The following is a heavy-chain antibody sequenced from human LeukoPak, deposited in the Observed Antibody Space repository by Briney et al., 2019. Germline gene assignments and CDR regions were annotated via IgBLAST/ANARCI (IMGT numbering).Heavy chain of an antibody. J-gene: IGHJ6*04. CDR3: ARDPFVVVPAAISYYYYGMDV. CDR2: ISAYNGNT. V-gene: IGHV1-18*04. Sequence: ASVKGSCKASGYTFTSYGISWVRQAPGHGLEWMGWISAYNGNTNSAQKLQGRVTMTTDTSTSTAYMELRSLRSDDAAVYYCARDPFVVVPAAISYYYYGMDVWGKGTTVTVSS. D-gene: IGHD2-2*01. CDR1: GYTFTSYG.